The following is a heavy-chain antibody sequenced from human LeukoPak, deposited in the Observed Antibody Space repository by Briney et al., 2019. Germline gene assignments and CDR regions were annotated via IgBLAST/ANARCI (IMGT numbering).Heavy chain of an antibody. J-gene: IGHJ4*02. CDR3: AKDWSYSSSSAYYFDY. D-gene: IGHD6-6*01. Sequence: PGGSLRLSCAASGFTFSSYSMNWVRQAPGKGLEWVSSISSSSSSYIYYADSVQGRFTISRDNSKNTLYLQMNSLRAEDTAVYYCAKDWSYSSSSAYYFDYWGQGTLVTVSS. CDR2: ISSSSSSYI. V-gene: IGHV3-21*04. CDR1: GFTFSSYS.